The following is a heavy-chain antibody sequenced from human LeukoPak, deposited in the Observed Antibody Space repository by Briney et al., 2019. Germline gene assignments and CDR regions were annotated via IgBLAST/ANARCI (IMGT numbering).Heavy chain of an antibody. CDR2: ISSSSSYI. V-gene: IGHV3-21*01. Sequence: TSETLSLTCAVSGDSISSDKWWSWFRQPPGKGLEWVSSISSSSSYIYYADSVKGRFTISRDNAKNSLYLQMNSLRAEDTAVYYCAREVMTVAGASVWYFDYWGQGTLVTVSS. J-gene: IGHJ4*02. CDR1: GDSISSDKW. CDR3: AREVMTVAGASVWYFDY. D-gene: IGHD6-19*01.